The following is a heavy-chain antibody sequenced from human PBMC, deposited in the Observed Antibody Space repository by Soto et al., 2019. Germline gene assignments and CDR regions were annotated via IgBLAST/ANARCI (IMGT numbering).Heavy chain of an antibody. D-gene: IGHD4-17*01. Sequence: PSETLSLTCTVSGGSISSYYWSWIRQPPGKGLEWIGYIYYSGSTNYNPSLKSRVTISVDTSKNQFALKLSSVTAADTAVYYCARSTVTLYLFDYWGQGTLVTVSS. V-gene: IGHV4-59*01. CDR1: GGSISSYY. CDR2: IYYSGST. CDR3: ARSTVTLYLFDY. J-gene: IGHJ4*02.